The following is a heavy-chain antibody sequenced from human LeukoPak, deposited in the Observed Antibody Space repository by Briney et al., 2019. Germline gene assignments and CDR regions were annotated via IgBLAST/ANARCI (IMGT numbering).Heavy chain of an antibody. Sequence: GGSLRLSCAASGFIFTNYFMSWVRQAPGKGLEWVASIKHDGSEKYYVDSVKGRFTISRDNAKNSLYLQMNSLRAEDTAVYYCARGAEYYYDSSGYFPFDYWGQGTLVTVS. D-gene: IGHD3-22*01. CDR3: ARGAEYYYDSSGYFPFDY. J-gene: IGHJ4*02. V-gene: IGHV3-7*01. CDR1: GFIFTNYF. CDR2: IKHDGSEK.